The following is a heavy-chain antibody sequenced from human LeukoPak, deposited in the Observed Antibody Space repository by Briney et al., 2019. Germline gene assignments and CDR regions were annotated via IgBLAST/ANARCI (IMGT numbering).Heavy chain of an antibody. CDR3: ARHLRAYCGGDCYPDSHDPGGY. V-gene: IGHV5-51*01. CDR1: GYSFTSYW. D-gene: IGHD2-21*02. J-gene: IGHJ4*02. CDR2: IYPGDSDT. Sequence: GESLKISCKGSGYSFTSYWIGWVRQMPGKGLEWMGIIYPGDSDTRYSPSFQGQVTISADKSISTAYLQWSSLKASDTAMYYCARHLRAYCGGDCYPDSHDPGGYWGQGTLVTVSS.